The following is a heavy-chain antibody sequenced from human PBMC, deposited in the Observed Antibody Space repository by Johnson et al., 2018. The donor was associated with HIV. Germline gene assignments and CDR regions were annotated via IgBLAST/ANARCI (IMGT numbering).Heavy chain of an antibody. CDR3: AGDGESQQLPLGDAFDF. J-gene: IGHJ3*01. D-gene: IGHD6-13*01. Sequence: QVQLVESGGGLVKPGGSLRLSCAASGFTFSDYYMSWIRQAPGKGLEWVSYISSSGSTIYYADSVKGRFTVSRDNSKNTLYLQRNSLRVEDTAVYYCAGDGESQQLPLGDAFDFWGQGTMVTVSS. V-gene: IGHV3-11*04. CDR1: GFTFSDYY. CDR2: ISSSGSTI.